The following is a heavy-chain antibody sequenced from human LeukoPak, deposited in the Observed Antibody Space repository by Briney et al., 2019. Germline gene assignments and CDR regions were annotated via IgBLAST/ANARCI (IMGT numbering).Heavy chain of an antibody. CDR2: ISSFSGTI. J-gene: IGHJ4*02. CDR3: ARDQGGVGY. Sequence: GGSLRLSCAASGFTFSSYSMNWVRQAPGKGLGWVSYISSFSGTINYADSVKGRSTISRDNAKNSLYLQMNSLRAEDTAVYYCARDQGGVGYWGQGTLVTVSS. V-gene: IGHV3-48*01. CDR1: GFTFSSYS. D-gene: IGHD3-16*01.